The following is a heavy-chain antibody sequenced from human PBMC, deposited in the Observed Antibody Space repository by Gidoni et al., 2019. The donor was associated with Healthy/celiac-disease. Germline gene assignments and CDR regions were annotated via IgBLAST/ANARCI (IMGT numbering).Heavy chain of an antibody. CDR1: GFSRSNASIG. V-gene: IGHV2-26*01. CDR2: IFSNDPK. CDR3: ARILMYYDYVWGSYRAGVIDY. D-gene: IGHD3-16*02. Sequence: QVTLKESGPVLVKPTESLTLTCTVSGFSRSNASIGVSWLRQPPGKALEWLAHIFSNDPKSDSAPLKSRLTISKDTSKSQVVLTMTNMDPVDTATYYCARILMYYDYVWGSYRAGVIDYWGQGTLVTVSS. J-gene: IGHJ4*02.